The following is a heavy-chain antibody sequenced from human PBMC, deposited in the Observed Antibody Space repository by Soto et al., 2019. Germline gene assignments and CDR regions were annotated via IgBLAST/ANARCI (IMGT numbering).Heavy chain of an antibody. CDR3: ARRFPLCGGSCYCFAY. J-gene: IGHJ4*02. CDR1: GVSVPSYD. CDR2: IYYSGST. Sequence: SETLALTCSVSGVSVPSYDGSGIRQPPGKGLEWIGYIYYSGSTNYNPSLKSRVTISVDTSKNQFSLKLSSVTAADTAVYYCARRFPLCGGSCYCFAYRGKGTLVTVSS. V-gene: IGHV4-59*08. D-gene: IGHD2-15*01.